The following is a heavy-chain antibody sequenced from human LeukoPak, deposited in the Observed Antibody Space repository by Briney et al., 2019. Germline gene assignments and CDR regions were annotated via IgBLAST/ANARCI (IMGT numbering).Heavy chain of an antibody. CDR1: SGSISSYY. CDR2: VYYSGSA. V-gene: IGHV4-59*08. D-gene: IGHD3-10*01. Sequence: SETLSPTCTVSSGSISSYYWSWIRQPPGKGLEWIGYVYYSGSANYNPSLKSRVTISVDTSKNQFSLKLSSVTAADTAVYYCARHEKLGQFDYWGQGTLVTVSS. CDR3: ARHEKLGQFDY. J-gene: IGHJ4*02.